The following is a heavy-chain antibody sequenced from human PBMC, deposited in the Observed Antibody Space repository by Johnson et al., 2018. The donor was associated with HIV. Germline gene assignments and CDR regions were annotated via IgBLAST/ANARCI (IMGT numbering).Heavy chain of an antibody. D-gene: IGHD4-23*01. CDR1: GFTFSSYA. Sequence: QVQLVESGGGVVQPGRSLRLSCAASGFTFSSYAMHWVRQAPGKGLEWVAVISYDGSNKYYADSVKGRFTISRDNSKNTLYLQLSSLRSEDTAVYYCARRTVVTPGAFDIWGQGTMVTVSS. J-gene: IGHJ3*02. CDR2: ISYDGSNK. V-gene: IGHV3-30-3*01. CDR3: ARRTVVTPGAFDI.